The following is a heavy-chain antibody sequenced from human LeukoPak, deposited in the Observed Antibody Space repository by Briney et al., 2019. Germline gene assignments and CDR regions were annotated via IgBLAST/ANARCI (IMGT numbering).Heavy chain of an antibody. CDR1: GYTLTAYY. CDR3: ARGYCSGGTCYLVENWLDP. Sequence: ASVKVSCKASGYTLTAYYIYWVRQAPGQGLEWMGRINPNSGGTDYAQNFQGRVTMTRGTSISTAYMELSRLRSDDTAVYYCARGYCSGGTCYLVENWLDPWGQGTLVTFSS. J-gene: IGHJ5*02. D-gene: IGHD2-15*01. CDR2: INPNSGGT. V-gene: IGHV1-2*06.